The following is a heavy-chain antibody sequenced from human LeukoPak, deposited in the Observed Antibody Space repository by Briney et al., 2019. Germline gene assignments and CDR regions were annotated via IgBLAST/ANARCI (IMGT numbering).Heavy chain of an antibody. Sequence: SETLSLTCNVSGGSISTTNYYWGWIRQPPRKGLEWLGNIHYSGSTYYNPSLQSRVTLSVDTSKNQFSLKLTSVTATDTAVYYCARTYPDCDYWGQGTLVTVSS. J-gene: IGHJ4*02. CDR3: ARTYPDCDY. V-gene: IGHV4-39*01. D-gene: IGHD2-21*02. CDR1: GGSISTTNYY. CDR2: IHYSGST.